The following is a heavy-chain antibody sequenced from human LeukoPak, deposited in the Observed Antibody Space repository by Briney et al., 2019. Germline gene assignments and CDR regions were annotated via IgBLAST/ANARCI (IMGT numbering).Heavy chain of an antibody. CDR1: GGPISSGAYY. V-gene: IGHV4-31*03. CDR3: ARDRRVTIFGIITHRWFDP. D-gene: IGHD3-3*01. CDR2: IYNSGTT. J-gene: IGHJ5*02. Sequence: PSETLSLTCTVSGGPISSGAYYWSWIRQLPGKGLEWIGYIYNSGTTYYNPSLKSRVTISVDTSKNQFSLKLSSVTAADTAVYYCARDRRVTIFGIITHRWFDPWGQGTLVTVSS.